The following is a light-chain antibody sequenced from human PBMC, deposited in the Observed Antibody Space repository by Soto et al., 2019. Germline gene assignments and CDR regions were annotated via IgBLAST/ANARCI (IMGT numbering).Light chain of an antibody. V-gene: IGLV2-14*01. Sequence: QSALTQPASVSGSPGQSITISCTGTTSDVGDYNYVSWYQQHPGKAPKLMIYDVRNRPSGVSNRFSGSKSGNTASLTISGLQAEDEADYYGRSYRNATSLVVFGGGTKLPFL. J-gene: IGLJ2*01. CDR2: DVR. CDR1: TSDVGDYNY. CDR3: RSYRNATSLVV.